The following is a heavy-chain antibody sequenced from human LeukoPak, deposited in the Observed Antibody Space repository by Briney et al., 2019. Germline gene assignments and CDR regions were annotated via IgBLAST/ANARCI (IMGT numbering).Heavy chain of an antibody. CDR1: GGTFSSYA. CDR2: IIPILGIA. V-gene: IGHV1-69*04. Sequence: SVKVSCKASGGTFSSYAISWVRPAPGQGLEWMGRIIPILGIANYAQKFQGRVTITADKSTSTAYMELSSLRSEDTAVYYCARVDAAAAEPVHFDYWGQGTLVTVSS. CDR3: ARVDAAAAEPVHFDY. D-gene: IGHD6-13*01. J-gene: IGHJ4*02.